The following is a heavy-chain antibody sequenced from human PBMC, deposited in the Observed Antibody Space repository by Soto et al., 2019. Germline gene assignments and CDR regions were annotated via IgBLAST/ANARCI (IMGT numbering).Heavy chain of an antibody. Sequence: QVQLQESGPGLVKPSETLSLICSVSDDSLSSTSYYWSWIRQPPGKGLEWIGFVHFSGSIHYNASLTGRATISVDTSRKQISLKMTSLTAADTAVYFCGRGGDAHKMGRHWGQGTLVTVSS. J-gene: IGHJ1*01. D-gene: IGHD2-2*01. CDR3: GRGGDAHKMGRH. V-gene: IGHV4-61*01. CDR2: VHFSGSI. CDR1: DDSLSSTSYY.